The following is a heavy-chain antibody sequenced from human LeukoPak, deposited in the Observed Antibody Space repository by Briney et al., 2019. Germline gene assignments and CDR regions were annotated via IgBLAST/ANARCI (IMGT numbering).Heavy chain of an antibody. CDR2: IHYDGSIK. J-gene: IGHJ4*02. CDR3: PKENCYDGSCYPFDY. Sequence: GGSLRLSCAASGFTFSSYGMHWVRQAPGKGLEWVAFIHYDGSIKYYADSVKGRFTISRDNSKNTLFVQMNSLRAEDTAMYYCPKENCYDGSCYPFDYWGQGTLVTVSS. D-gene: IGHD2-15*01. CDR1: GFTFSSYG. V-gene: IGHV3-30*02.